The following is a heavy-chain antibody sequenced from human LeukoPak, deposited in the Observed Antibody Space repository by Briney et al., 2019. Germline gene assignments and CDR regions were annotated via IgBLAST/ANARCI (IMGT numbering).Heavy chain of an antibody. CDR3: ARRTDSGSWYFDL. Sequence: PSETLSLTCTVSGGSISSYYWNWMRQPPGKELEWIGYIHYSGSTKYNPSLKSRVTISVETSKNQFSLKLSSVTAADTAVYYCARRTDSGSWYFDLWGRGTLVTVSS. CDR2: IHYSGST. D-gene: IGHD6-6*01. CDR1: GGSISSYY. V-gene: IGHV4-59*01. J-gene: IGHJ2*01.